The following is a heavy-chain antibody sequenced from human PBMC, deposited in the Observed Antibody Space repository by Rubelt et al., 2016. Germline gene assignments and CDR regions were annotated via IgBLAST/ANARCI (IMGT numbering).Heavy chain of an antibody. CDR1: GGSFSGYY. Sequence: QVQLQQWGAGLLKPSETLSLTCAVYGGSFSGYYWSWIRQPPGKGLEWIGEINHSGSTNYNPSLKGRVPISVDPSKNQFSLRLSSVTAADTAVYYCARGPYPPYSGSPPPFDYWGQGTLVTVSS. V-gene: IGHV4-34*01. J-gene: IGHJ4*02. CDR2: INHSGST. D-gene: IGHD1-26*01. CDR3: ARGPYPPYSGSPPPFDY.